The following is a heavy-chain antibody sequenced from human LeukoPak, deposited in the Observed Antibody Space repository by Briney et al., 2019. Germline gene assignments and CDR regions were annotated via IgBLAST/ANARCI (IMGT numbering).Heavy chain of an antibody. D-gene: IGHD5-18*01. CDR2: IIPIFGTA. J-gene: IGHJ6*03. V-gene: IGHV1-69*05. Sequence: SVTVSCKASGGTFSSYAISWVRQAPAQGLEWMGGIIPIFGTANYEQKFQGRVTITTDESTSTAYMELSSLRSEDTAVYYCARDRIQSYYYMDVWGKGTTVTVSS. CDR1: GGTFSSYA. CDR3: ARDRIQSYYYMDV.